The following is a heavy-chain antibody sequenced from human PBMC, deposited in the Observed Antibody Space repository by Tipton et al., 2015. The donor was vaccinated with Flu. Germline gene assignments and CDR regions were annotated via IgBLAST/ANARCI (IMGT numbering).Heavy chain of an antibody. D-gene: IGHD1-26*01. CDR3: ARATSSGTYYGYPEGYFAMDV. Sequence: AVSGFTLSSYAMNWVRQAPGKGLEWVSFISGRDDHPYYADSMNGRVTVSRDNAKNSLFLQMNSVRVDDPAVYFCARATSSGTYYGYPEGYFAMDVWGQGTTVTVSS. CDR2: ISGRDDHP. CDR1: GFTLSSYA. V-gene: IGHV3-21*01. J-gene: IGHJ6*02.